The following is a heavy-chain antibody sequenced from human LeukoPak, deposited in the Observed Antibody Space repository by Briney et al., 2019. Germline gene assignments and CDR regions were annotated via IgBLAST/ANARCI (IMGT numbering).Heavy chain of an antibody. CDR2: INPNSGGT. V-gene: IGHV1-2*04. CDR1: GYTFTGYY. J-gene: IGHJ2*01. D-gene: IGHD3-22*01. CDR3: ARRMWGTTYDSSGYYYSDYWYFDL. Sequence: ASVKVSCKASGYTFTGYYMHWVRQAPGQGLEWMGWINPNSGGTNYAQKFQGWVTMTRDTSISTAYMELSRLRSDDTAVYYCARRMWGTTYDSSGYYYSDYWYFDLWGRGTLVTVSS.